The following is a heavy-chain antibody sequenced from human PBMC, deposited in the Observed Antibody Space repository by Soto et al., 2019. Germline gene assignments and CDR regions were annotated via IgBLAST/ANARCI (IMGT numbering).Heavy chain of an antibody. Sequence: SETLSLTCTVSGGSISSFYWSWIRQPPGKGLEWIGYIYYSGSTNYNPSLKSRVTISVDTSKNQFSLKLSSVTAADTAVYYCASGTPCSSTSCYAHYFDYWGQGTLVTVSS. CDR2: IYYSGST. V-gene: IGHV4-59*08. J-gene: IGHJ4*02. CDR1: GGSISSFY. CDR3: ASGTPCSSTSCYAHYFDY. D-gene: IGHD2-2*01.